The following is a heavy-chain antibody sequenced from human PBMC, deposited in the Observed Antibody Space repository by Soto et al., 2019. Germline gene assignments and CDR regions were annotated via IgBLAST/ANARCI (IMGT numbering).Heavy chain of an antibody. V-gene: IGHV3-33*01. J-gene: IGHJ4*02. D-gene: IGHD6-6*01. CDR3: ARGLRSVLDY. Sequence: GGSLRLYCVASGFIFSNFGMHWVRQAPGKGLEWVAVISSDEKIKQYADSVRGRFAISRDNSKNTLYLQMTSLRAEDTAIYYCARGLRSVLDYWGRGTLVTVSS. CDR2: ISSDEKIK. CDR1: GFIFSNFG.